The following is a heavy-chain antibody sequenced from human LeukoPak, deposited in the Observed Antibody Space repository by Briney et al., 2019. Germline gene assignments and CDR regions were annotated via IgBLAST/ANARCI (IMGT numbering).Heavy chain of an antibody. CDR2: NFWDGDR. Sequence: SGPTLVKPTQTTTLTYTFSWVSLSTSGVGVGWIRHPPGKALESFALNFWDGDRRYSPSLKSRLTITKDTSKNQVVLTMTNMDPVDTATYYCSHRKYYYDSSGYHDAFDIWGQGTMVTVSS. D-gene: IGHD3-22*01. CDR1: WVSLSTSGVG. CDR3: SHRKYYYDSSGYHDAFDI. V-gene: IGHV2-5*02. J-gene: IGHJ3*02.